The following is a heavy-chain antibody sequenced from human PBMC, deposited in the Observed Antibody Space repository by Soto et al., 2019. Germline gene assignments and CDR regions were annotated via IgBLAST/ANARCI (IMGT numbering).Heavy chain of an antibody. Sequence: PSETLSLTCTVSGYSINSDDYWGWIRQPPGKGLEWIASIYHSVSTFYNPSLRSRVTISIDTSKNQFSLRLTAVTAADTAMYYCAREGAGDENWFDPWGQGTLVTVSS. CDR3: AREGAGDENWFDP. CDR1: GYSINSDDY. V-gene: IGHV4-38-2*02. D-gene: IGHD2-21*02. CDR2: IYHSVST. J-gene: IGHJ5*02.